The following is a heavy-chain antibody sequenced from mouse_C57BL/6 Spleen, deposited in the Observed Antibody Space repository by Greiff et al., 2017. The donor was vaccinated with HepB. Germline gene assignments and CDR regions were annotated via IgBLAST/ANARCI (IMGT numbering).Heavy chain of an antibody. J-gene: IGHJ2*01. CDR1: GFTFSDYY. CDR2: INYDGSST. CDR3: ARVIYYDYDGGFDY. Sequence: EVMLVESEGGLVQPGSSMKLSCTASGFTFSDYYMAWVRQVPEKGLEWVANINYDGSSTYYLDSLKSRFIISRDNAKNILYLQMSSLKSEDTATYYCARVIYYDYDGGFDYWGQGTTLTVSS. D-gene: IGHD2-4*01. V-gene: IGHV5-16*01.